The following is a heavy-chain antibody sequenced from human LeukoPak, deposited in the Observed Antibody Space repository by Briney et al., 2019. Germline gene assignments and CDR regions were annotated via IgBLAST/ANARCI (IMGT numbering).Heavy chain of an antibody. CDR3: ARILENYCNVDGCYFPFDY. Sequence: ASAKVSCKASGYTFTGYYMHWVRQAPGQGLEWMGWINPNSGGTNYAQKFQGRVTMTRDTSVDTDHMELRRLTSDDTAVYYCARILENYCNVDGCYFPFDYWGQGTLVTVSS. D-gene: IGHD2-15*01. V-gene: IGHV1-2*02. CDR2: INPNSGGT. CDR1: GYTFTGYY. J-gene: IGHJ4*02.